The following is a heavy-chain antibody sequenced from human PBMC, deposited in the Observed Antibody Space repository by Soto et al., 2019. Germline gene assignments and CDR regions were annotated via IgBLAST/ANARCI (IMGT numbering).Heavy chain of an antibody. J-gene: IGHJ4*02. CDR1: GGTLSNNA. CDR3: ASPAEPLDTAMLKGLAH. Sequence: QVQLVQSGAELKKPGSSVNVSCKASGGTLSNNAIIWVRQAPGQGLEWMGGIIPLFGTPRYAQNFQGRLTITADESSSTAYMQLNILRSEDTAVYYCASPAEPLDTAMLKGLAHWGQGSLVTVSS. V-gene: IGHV1-69*01. D-gene: IGHD5-18*01. CDR2: IIPLFGTP.